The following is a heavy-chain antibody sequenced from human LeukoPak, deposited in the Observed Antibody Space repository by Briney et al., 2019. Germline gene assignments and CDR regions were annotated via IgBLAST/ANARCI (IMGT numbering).Heavy chain of an antibody. V-gene: IGHV4-34*01. Sequence: SETLSLTCAVYGGSFSGYYWSWIRQPPGKELEWIGEINHSGSTNYNPSLKSRVTISVDTSKNQFSLKLSSVTAADTAVYYCARVITMVRGVIRYGMDVWGKGTTVTVSS. CDR1: GGSFSGYY. CDR2: INHSGST. D-gene: IGHD3-10*01. J-gene: IGHJ6*04. CDR3: ARVITMVRGVIRYGMDV.